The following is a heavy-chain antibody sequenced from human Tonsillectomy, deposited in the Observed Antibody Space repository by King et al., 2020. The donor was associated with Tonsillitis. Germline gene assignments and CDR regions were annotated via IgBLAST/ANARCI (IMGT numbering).Heavy chain of an antibody. CDR3: ARSMVRGVSPFGY. CDR2: IYYGGST. CDR1: GGSISSGFYY. J-gene: IGHJ4*02. V-gene: IGHV4-31*03. D-gene: IGHD3-10*01. Sequence: QLQESGPGLVKPSQTLSLTCNVSGGSISSGFYYWSWIRQHPGKGLEWIGYIYYGGSTYYNLSLLSRVTISVDTSKNQFSLKLTSVTAADTAVYYCARSMVRGVSPFGYWGQGTLVTVSS.